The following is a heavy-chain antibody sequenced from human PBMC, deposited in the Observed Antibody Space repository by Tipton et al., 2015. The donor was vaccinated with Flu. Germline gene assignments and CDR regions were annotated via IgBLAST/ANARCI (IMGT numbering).Heavy chain of an antibody. CDR2: IYYSGST. CDR3: ARDQNGSGKLDY. V-gene: IGHV4-59*01. D-gene: IGHD3-10*01. J-gene: IGHJ4*02. Sequence: TLSLTCTVSGGSISSYYWSWIRQPPGKGLEWIEYIYYSGSTNYNPSLKSRVTISVDTSKNQFSLKLSSVTAADTAVYYCARDQNGSGKLDYWGQGTLVTVSS. CDR1: GGSISSYY.